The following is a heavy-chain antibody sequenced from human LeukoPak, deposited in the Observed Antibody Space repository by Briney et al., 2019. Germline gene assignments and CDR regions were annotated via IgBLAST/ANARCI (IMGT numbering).Heavy chain of an antibody. Sequence: ASVKVSCKASGYTFTSYYMHWVRQAPGQGLEWMGIINPNSGSTNYAQKFQGRVTMTRDTSTSTAYMELSSLRSEDTAVYYCARAPTNPYSGSWYRGAYYFDYWGQGTLVTVSS. CDR1: GYTFTSYY. V-gene: IGHV1-46*01. CDR3: ARAPTNPYSGSWYRGAYYFDY. D-gene: IGHD6-13*01. CDR2: INPNSGST. J-gene: IGHJ4*02.